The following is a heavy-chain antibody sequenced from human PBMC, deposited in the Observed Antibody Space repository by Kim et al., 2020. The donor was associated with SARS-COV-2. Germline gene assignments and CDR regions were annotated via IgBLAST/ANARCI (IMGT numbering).Heavy chain of an antibody. J-gene: IGHJ4*02. D-gene: IGHD3-10*01. CDR3: TFGAAGGAPHYFDY. V-gene: IGHV3-53*01. CDR2: IYGTDST. CDR1: GFDVASHY. Sequence: GGSLRLSCAASGFDVASHYMTWVRQAPGKGLEWVSVIYGTDSTYYADSVKGRFTISRDNSKNTVYLQVNSLRVEDTAVYFCTFGAAGGAPHYFDYWGQGT.